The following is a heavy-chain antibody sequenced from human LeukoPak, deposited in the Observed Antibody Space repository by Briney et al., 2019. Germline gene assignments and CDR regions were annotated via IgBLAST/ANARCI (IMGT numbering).Heavy chain of an antibody. Sequence: TSETLSLTCTVSGGSISTYYWSWIRQPPGKGLEWIGYIYYSGSTNYNPSLKSRVTISVDTSKNQFSLKLSSVTAADTAVYYCARVRPIVGATLFDYWGQGTLVTVSS. CDR2: IYYSGST. CDR1: GGSISTYY. CDR3: ARVRPIVGATLFDY. D-gene: IGHD1-26*01. J-gene: IGHJ4*02. V-gene: IGHV4-59*01.